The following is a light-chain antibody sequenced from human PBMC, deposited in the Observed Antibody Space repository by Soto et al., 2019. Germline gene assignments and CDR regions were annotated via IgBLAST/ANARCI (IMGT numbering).Light chain of an antibody. CDR2: GAS. CDR1: QSVTSSY. CDR3: KQYGSSRT. J-gene: IGKJ1*01. Sequence: EIVLTQSPGTLSLSPGERATLSCRASQSVTSSYLAWYQQKAGQAPRLLIYGASSRATGIPDRFSGSGSGTDFTLTISRLEPEDFAVYFCKQYGSSRTFGQGTKVEIK. V-gene: IGKV3-20*01.